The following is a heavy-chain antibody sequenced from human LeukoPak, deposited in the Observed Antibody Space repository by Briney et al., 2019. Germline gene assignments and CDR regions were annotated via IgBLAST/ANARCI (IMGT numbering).Heavy chain of an antibody. D-gene: IGHD2-15*01. J-gene: IGHJ4*02. CDR2: IYYSGTT. CDR3: ARRGFCSGGTCLTFDL. CDR1: GGSFSGYY. Sequence: SETLSLTCAVYGGSFSGYYWSWIRQRPGKGLEWIGYIYYSGTTTYNPSLKSRLTISVDPSKNQFSLKLSSVTAADTAVYYCARRGFCSGGTCLTFDLWGQGTLVTVSS. V-gene: IGHV4-59*08.